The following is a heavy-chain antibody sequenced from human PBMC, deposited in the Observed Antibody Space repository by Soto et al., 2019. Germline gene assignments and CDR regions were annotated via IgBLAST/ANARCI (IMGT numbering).Heavy chain of an antibody. CDR1: DGSSGGGGDS. Sequence: SLTCSVADGSSGGGGDSWSWIRQPPGKGLEWIGYIYHSGSTYYNPSLKSRVTISVDRSKNQFSLKLSSVTAADTAVYYCARVIGYYDSSGTLDYWGQGTLVTVSS. CDR3: ARVIGYYDSSGTLDY. J-gene: IGHJ4*02. V-gene: IGHV4-30-2*01. D-gene: IGHD3-22*01. CDR2: IYHSGST.